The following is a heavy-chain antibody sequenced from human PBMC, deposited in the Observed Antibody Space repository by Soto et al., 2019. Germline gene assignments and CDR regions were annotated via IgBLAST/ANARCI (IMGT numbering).Heavy chain of an antibody. V-gene: IGHV1-18*01. CDR3: ARGGYYDSSGSRNYHYYGMNV. D-gene: IGHD3-22*01. CDR2: ISPYDGNT. J-gene: IGHJ6*02. Sequence: QVQLVQSGGEVKKPGASVKVSCKASGYTFSSYGINWVRQAPGQGLEWLGWISPYDGNTKYAQILQGRVSMTTDTSKKTAYREVRSLRSDDTALYYCARGGYYDSSGSRNYHYYGMNVWGQGTTVTVSS. CDR1: GYTFSSYG.